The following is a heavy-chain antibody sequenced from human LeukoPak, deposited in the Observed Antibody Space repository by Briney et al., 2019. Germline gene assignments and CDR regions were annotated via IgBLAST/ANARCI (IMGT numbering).Heavy chain of an antibody. CDR2: ISWNSGSI. Sequence: QTGGSLRLSCAASGFTFDDYAMHWVRQAPGKGLEWVSGISWNSGSIGYADSVKGRFTISRDNAKNSLYLQMNSLRAEDTALYYCARDRLGTALPDAFDIWGQGTMVTVSS. D-gene: IGHD2-21*01. J-gene: IGHJ3*02. CDR3: ARDRLGTALPDAFDI. CDR1: GFTFDDYA. V-gene: IGHV3-9*01.